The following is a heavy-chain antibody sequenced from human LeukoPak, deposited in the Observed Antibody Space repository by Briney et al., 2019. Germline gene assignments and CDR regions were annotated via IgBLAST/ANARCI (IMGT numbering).Heavy chain of an antibody. CDR3: ARSLDQLPHFWDAFDI. V-gene: IGHV3-30*03. CDR2: ISYDGSNK. CDR1: GFTFSSYG. Sequence: GGSLRLSCAASGFTFSSYGMHWVRQAPGKGLEWVAVISYDGSNKYYADSVKGRFTISRDNSKNTLYLQMNSLRAEDTAVYYCARSLDQLPHFWDAFDIWGQGTMVTVSS. J-gene: IGHJ3*02. D-gene: IGHD2-2*01.